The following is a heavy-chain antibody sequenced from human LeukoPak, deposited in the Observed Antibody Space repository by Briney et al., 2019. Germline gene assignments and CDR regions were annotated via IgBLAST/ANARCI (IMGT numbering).Heavy chain of an antibody. CDR1: GFTFSIYW. D-gene: IGHD3-22*01. V-gene: IGHV3-7*01. CDR2: KKQDGSEI. CDR3: ARVLPYYDSGGCFDY. Sequence: PGGSLRLSCAASGFTFSIYWMSWVRQAPGRGLEWVANKKQDGSEIYYVDSVKGRFTISRDTAKNSLYLQMNSLRADDTAVYYCARVLPYYDSGGCFDYWGQGTLVTVSS. J-gene: IGHJ4*02.